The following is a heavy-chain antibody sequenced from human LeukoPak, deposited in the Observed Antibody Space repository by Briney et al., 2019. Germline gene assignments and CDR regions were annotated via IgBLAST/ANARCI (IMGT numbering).Heavy chain of an antibody. D-gene: IGHD1-14*01. V-gene: IGHV3-30*01. CDR3: AGDGSEFFYYYYMDV. Sequence: GGSLRLSCAASGFTFSNYAMHWVRQAPGKGLEWVAVISYDGSNKYYADSVKGRFTISRDNSKNTLYLHMNSLRAEDTAVYYCAGDGSEFFYYYYMDVWGEGTTVTVSS. CDR1: GFTFSNYA. J-gene: IGHJ6*03. CDR2: ISYDGSNK.